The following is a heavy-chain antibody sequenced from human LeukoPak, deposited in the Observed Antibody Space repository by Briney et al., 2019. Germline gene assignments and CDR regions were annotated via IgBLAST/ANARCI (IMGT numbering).Heavy chain of an antibody. Sequence: SETLSLTCAVSGYSISSGYYWGWIRQPPGKGLEWIGSIYHSGSTYYNPSLKSRVTISVDTSTNQFSLKLSSVTAADTAVYYCARGNTIFGVVIFPSGFDPWGQGTLVTVSS. CDR2: IYHSGST. J-gene: IGHJ5*02. CDR1: GYSISSGYY. CDR3: ARGNTIFGVVIFPSGFDP. V-gene: IGHV4-38-2*01. D-gene: IGHD3-3*01.